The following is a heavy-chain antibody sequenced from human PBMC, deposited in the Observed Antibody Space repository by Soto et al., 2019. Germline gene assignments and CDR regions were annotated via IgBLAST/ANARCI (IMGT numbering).Heavy chain of an antibody. V-gene: IGHV1-18*01. Sequence: ASVKVSCKASGYTFTSHGISWVRQAPGQGLEWMGWISTYNGNTNYAQKVQGRVTMTTDTSTSTAYMELWSLRSDDTAVYYCARGRYCSGGSCYPYYFDYWGQGTLVTVPS. D-gene: IGHD2-15*01. CDR1: GYTFTSHG. CDR3: ARGRYCSGGSCYPYYFDY. J-gene: IGHJ4*02. CDR2: ISTYNGNT.